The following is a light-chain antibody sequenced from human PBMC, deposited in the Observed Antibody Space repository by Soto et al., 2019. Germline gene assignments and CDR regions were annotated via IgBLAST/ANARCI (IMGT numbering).Light chain of an antibody. J-gene: IGKJ1*01. Sequence: DIQMTQSPSSLSASVGDRVAITCRASQSITYYLNWYQQIPGKAPKVLIYPASNLQSGVPSRFSGSGSGTDFTLTISSLQPEDFATYYCQQSYSTPITFGQGTKVDIK. CDR2: PAS. CDR3: QQSYSTPIT. CDR1: QSITYY. V-gene: IGKV1-39*01.